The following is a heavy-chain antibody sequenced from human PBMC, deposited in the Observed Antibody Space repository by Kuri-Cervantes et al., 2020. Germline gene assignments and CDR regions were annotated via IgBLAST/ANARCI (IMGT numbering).Heavy chain of an antibody. CDR3: ARRYCSGGSCYLFDY. J-gene: IGHJ4*02. CDR1: GFTFSSYW. V-gene: IGHV3-74*01. D-gene: IGHD2-15*01. CDR2: INSDGSST. Sequence: GESLKISCAASGFTFSSYWIHWVRQAPGKGLVWVSRINSDGSSTSYADSVKGRFAISRDNAKNSLYLQMNSLRAEDTALYHCARRYCSGGSCYLFDYWGQGTLVTVSS.